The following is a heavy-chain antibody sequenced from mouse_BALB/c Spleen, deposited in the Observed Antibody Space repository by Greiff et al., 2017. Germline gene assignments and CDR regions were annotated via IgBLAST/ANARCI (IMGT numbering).Heavy chain of an antibody. CDR3: ASGPGFAY. CDR2: ISSGSSTI. CDR1: GFTFSSFG. Sequence: EVKLVESGGGLVQPGGSRKLSCAASGFTFSSFGMHWVRQAPEKGLEWVAYISSGSSTIYYADTVKGRFTISRDNPKNTLFLQMTSLRSEDTAMYYFASGPGFAYWGQGTLVTVSA. J-gene: IGHJ3*01. V-gene: IGHV5-17*02.